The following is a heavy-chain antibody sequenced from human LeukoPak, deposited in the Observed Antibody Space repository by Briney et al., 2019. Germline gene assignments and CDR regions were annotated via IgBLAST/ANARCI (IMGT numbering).Heavy chain of an antibody. CDR1: GFTFSSYG. D-gene: IGHD5-12*01. J-gene: IGHJ6*03. Sequence: PGGSLRLSCAASGFTFSSYGMHWVRQAPGKGLEWVAFIRYDGSNKYYADSVKGRFTISRDNSKNTLYLQMNSLRAEDTAVYYCAKSHRGYAPRRTYYYYMDVWGKGTTVTVSS. CDR2: IRYDGSNK. CDR3: AKSHRGYAPRRTYYYYMDV. V-gene: IGHV3-30*02.